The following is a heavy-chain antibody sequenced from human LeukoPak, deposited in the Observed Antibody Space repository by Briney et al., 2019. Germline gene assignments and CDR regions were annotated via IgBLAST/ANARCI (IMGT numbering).Heavy chain of an antibody. CDR3: ASYQQQLVLRS. CDR2: IIPIFGTA. D-gene: IGHD6-13*01. Sequence: GASVKVSCKASGYTFTSYGISWVRQAPGQGLEWMGGIIPIFGTANYAQKFQGRVTITADESTSTAYMELSSLRSEDTAVYYCASYQQQLVLRSWGQGTMVTVSS. V-gene: IGHV1-69*13. J-gene: IGHJ3*01. CDR1: GYTFTSYG.